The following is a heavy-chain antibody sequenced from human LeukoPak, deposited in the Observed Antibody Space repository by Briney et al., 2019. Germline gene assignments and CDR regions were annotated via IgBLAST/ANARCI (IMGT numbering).Heavy chain of an antibody. CDR3: AKDRFPKFLSGYYYYGMDV. CDR2: ISGSGGST. CDR1: GFTFSSYE. Sequence: GGSLRLSCAASGFTFSSYEMNWVRQAPGKGLEWVSAISGSGGSTYYADSVKGRFTISRDNSKNTLYLQMNSLRAEDTAVYYCAKDRFPKFLSGYYYYGMDVWGQGTTVTVSS. D-gene: IGHD3-3*01. V-gene: IGHV3-23*01. J-gene: IGHJ6*02.